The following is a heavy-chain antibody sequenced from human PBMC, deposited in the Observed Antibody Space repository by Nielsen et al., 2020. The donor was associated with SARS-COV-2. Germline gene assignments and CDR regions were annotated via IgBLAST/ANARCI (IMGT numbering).Heavy chain of an antibody. V-gene: IGHV3-48*02. CDR3: VSSSSDY. CDR1: GFTFSSYS. J-gene: IGHJ4*02. CDR2: ISSSSSTI. D-gene: IGHD6-6*01. Sequence: ETLSLTCAASGFTFSSYSMNWVRQAPGKGLEWVSYISSSSSTIYYADSVKGRFTISRDNAKNSLYLQMNSLRDEDTAVYYCVSSSSDYWGQGTLVTVLL.